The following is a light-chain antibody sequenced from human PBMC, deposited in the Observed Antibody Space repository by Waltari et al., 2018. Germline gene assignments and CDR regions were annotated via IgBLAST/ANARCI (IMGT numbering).Light chain of an antibody. V-gene: IGKV3-20*01. J-gene: IGKJ1*01. CDR3: QQGV. Sequence: EIVLTQSPGTLSLSPGERATLSCRASQSVSSSYLAWYQQKPGQAPRLLIYGASSRATGIPDRFSGSGSGTDFTLTISRLEPEDFAVYYCQQGVFGQGTKVEIK. CDR2: GAS. CDR1: QSVSSSY.